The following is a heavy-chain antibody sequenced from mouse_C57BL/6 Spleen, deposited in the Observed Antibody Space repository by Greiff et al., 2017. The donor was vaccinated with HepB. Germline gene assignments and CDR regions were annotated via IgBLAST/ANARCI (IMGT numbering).Heavy chain of an antibody. V-gene: IGHV5-17*01. Sequence: EVQLVESGGGLVKPGGSLKLSCAASGFTFSDYGMHWVRQAPEKGLEWVAYISSGSSTIYYADTVKGRFTISRDNAKNTLFLQMTSLRSEDTAMYYCARFTNWDAMDYWGQGTSVTVSS. D-gene: IGHD4-1*01. CDR2: ISSGSSTI. CDR1: GFTFSDYG. J-gene: IGHJ4*01. CDR3: ARFTNWDAMDY.